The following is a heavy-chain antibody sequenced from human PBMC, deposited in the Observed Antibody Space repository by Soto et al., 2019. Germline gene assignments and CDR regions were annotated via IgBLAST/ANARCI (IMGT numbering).Heavy chain of an antibody. CDR3: ANLPTADSSSYNWNYYYYMDV. Sequence: PGGSLRLSCAASGFTFSSYAMSWVRQAPGKGLEWVSAISGSGGSTYYADSVKGRFTISRDNSKNTLYLQMNSLRAEDTAVYYCANLPTADSSSYNWNYYYYMDVWGKGTTVTVSS. J-gene: IGHJ6*03. CDR2: ISGSGGST. D-gene: IGHD1-20*01. CDR1: GFTFSSYA. V-gene: IGHV3-23*01.